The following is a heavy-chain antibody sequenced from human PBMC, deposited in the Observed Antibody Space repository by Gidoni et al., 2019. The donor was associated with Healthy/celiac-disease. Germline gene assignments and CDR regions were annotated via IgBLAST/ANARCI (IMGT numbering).Heavy chain of an antibody. CDR3: TRYEAAAFDY. V-gene: IGHV3-49*02. CDR2: IRSKAYGGTT. J-gene: IGHJ4*02. D-gene: IGHD6-13*01. Sequence: QAPGKGLEWVGFIRSKAYGGTTEYAASVKGRFTISRDDSKSIAYLQMNSLKTEDTAVYYCTRYEAAAFDYWGQGTLVTVSS.